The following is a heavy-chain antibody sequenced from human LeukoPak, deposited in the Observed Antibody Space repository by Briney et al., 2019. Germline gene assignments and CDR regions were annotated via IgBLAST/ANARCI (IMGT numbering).Heavy chain of an antibody. CDR3: ARAIYDSSAEGWFDP. Sequence: QSGGSPRLSCAASGFTFTSYWMSWVRQAPGKGLEWVSSIFPSGGEIHYADSVRGRFTISRDNSKSTLSLQMNSLRAEDTAIYYCARAIYDSSAEGWFDPWGQGTLVTVSS. V-gene: IGHV3-23*01. CDR1: GFTFTSYW. J-gene: IGHJ5*02. D-gene: IGHD3-22*01. CDR2: IFPSGGEI.